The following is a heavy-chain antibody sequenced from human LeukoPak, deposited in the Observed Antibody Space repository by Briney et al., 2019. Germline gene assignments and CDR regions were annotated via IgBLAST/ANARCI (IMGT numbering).Heavy chain of an antibody. V-gene: IGHV3-43D*03. CDR2: ISWDGGST. CDR1: GFTFDDYA. CDR3: AKDHIEYSSSGPFGY. D-gene: IGHD6-6*01. Sequence: GGSLRLSCAASGFTFDDYAMHWVRQAPGKGLEWVSLISWDGGSTYYADSVKGRFTISRDNSKNSLYLQMNSLRAEDTALYYCAKDHIEYSSSGPFGYWGQGTLVTVSS. J-gene: IGHJ4*02.